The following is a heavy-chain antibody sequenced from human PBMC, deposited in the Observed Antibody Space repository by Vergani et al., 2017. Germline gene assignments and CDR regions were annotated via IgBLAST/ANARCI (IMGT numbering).Heavy chain of an antibody. D-gene: IGHD6-19*01. Sequence: QVQVVQSGAEVKKSGASVKVSCKTSGYTFSNYYMHWVRQAPGQGLEWMGIINPSGGHTNYAQKFQGRVTMTRDTSTSTAYMELRSLRSDDTAVYYCAREQWLPIDYFDYWGQGTLVTVSS. CDR1: GYTFSNYY. CDR2: INPSGGHT. CDR3: AREQWLPIDYFDY. J-gene: IGHJ4*02. V-gene: IGHV1-46*01.